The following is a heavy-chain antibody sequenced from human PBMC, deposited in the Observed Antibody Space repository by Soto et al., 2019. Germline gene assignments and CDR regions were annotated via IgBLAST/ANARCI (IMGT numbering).Heavy chain of an antibody. CDR3: ARDIMGTNYYYYGMDV. J-gene: IGHJ6*02. D-gene: IGHD2-8*01. CDR2: VYYTGAT. Sequence: SETLSLTCNVSGGSVTTGGWYWNWIRQPPGGGLEWIGHVYYTGATDYNPSVRSRVTISVDTSKNQFSLKLSSVTAADTAVYYCARDIMGTNYYYYGMDVWGQGTTVT. V-gene: IGHV4-61*08. CDR1: GGSVTTGGWY.